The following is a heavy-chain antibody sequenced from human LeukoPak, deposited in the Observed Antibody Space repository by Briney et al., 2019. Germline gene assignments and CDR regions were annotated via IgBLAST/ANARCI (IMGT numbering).Heavy chain of an antibody. CDR3: AVKDCTNGVCGGDAFDI. V-gene: IGHV1-2*06. D-gene: IGHD2-8*01. CDR2: INPNSGGT. Sequence: ASVKVSCKASGYTFTGYYMHWVRQAPGQGLEWMGRINPNSGGTNYAQKFQGRVTMTRDTSISTAYMELSRLRSDDTAVYYCAVKDCTNGVCGGDAFDIWGQGTMVTVSS. J-gene: IGHJ3*02. CDR1: GYTFTGYY.